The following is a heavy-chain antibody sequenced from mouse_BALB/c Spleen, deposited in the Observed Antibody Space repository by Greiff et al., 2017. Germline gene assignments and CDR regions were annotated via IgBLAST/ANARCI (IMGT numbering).Heavy chain of an antibody. CDR2: IDPENGNT. CDR1: GFNIKDYY. D-gene: IGHD4-1*01. J-gene: IGHJ4*01. Sequence: VQLKQSGAELVKPGASVKLSCTASGFNIKDYYMHWVKQRPEQGLEWIGWIDPENGNTIYDPKFQGKASITADTSSNTAYLQLSSLTSEDTAVYYCARGLGQYYAMDYWGQGTSVTVSS. V-gene: IGHV14-1*02. CDR3: ARGLGQYYAMDY.